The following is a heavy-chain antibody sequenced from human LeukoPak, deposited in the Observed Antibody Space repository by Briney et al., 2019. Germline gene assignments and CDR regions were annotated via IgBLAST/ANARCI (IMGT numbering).Heavy chain of an antibody. J-gene: IGHJ5*02. D-gene: IGHD2-2*01. CDR1: GYSISSGYY. Sequence: SETLSLTCTVSGYSISSGYYWGWIRQPPGKGREWIGSIYHSGSTYYNPSLKSRVTISVVTSKNQFSLKLSSVTAADTAVYYCARGSGIVVVPAAIGWFDPWGQGTLVTVSS. CDR2: IYHSGST. V-gene: IGHV4-38-2*02. CDR3: ARGSGIVVVPAAIGWFDP.